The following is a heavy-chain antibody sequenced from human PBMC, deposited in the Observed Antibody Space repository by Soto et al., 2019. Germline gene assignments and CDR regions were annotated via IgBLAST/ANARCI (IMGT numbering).Heavy chain of an antibody. Sequence: EVQLVESGGGLIQPGESLRLSCAASGFPFGPFYMHWVRQAPGKGLEWVSHINGDGTTTVYADSVKGRFTISRDNAKNTLYLQMTSLRAEDTAVYYCARDRSYPDSFDIWGQGTMVTVSS. V-gene: IGHV3-74*01. CDR1: GFPFGPFY. CDR3: ARDRSYPDSFDI. J-gene: IGHJ3*02. D-gene: IGHD2-15*01. CDR2: INGDGTTT.